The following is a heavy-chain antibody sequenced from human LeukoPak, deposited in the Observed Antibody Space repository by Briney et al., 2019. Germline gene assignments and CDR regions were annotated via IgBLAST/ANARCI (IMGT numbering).Heavy chain of an antibody. CDR1: GFTFSSYG. CDR2: IRSDGSNK. CDR3: AKGIGYSYDK. J-gene: IGHJ4*02. D-gene: IGHD5-18*01. V-gene: IGHV3-30*02. Sequence: GGSLRLSCAASGFTFSSYGMHWVRQAPGKGLEWVAFIRSDGSNKYYADSVKGRFTISRDNSMNTVDLQVNSLRADDTAVYHCAKGIGYSYDKWGQGTLVTVSS.